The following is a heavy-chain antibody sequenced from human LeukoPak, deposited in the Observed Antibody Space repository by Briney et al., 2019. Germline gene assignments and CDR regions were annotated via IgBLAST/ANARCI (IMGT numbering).Heavy chain of an antibody. V-gene: IGHV3-21*01. CDR2: IGSSSSYI. CDR3: AREGNSSAYPFDY. CDR1: GFTFSTYN. D-gene: IGHD3-22*01. J-gene: IGHJ4*02. Sequence: GGSLRLSCAASGFTFSTYNMNWVRQAPGKGLEWVSSIGSSSSYIYYADSVKGRFTISRDNAKNSLYLQMNSLRAEDTAVYYCAREGNSSAYPFDYWGQGSLVTVSS.